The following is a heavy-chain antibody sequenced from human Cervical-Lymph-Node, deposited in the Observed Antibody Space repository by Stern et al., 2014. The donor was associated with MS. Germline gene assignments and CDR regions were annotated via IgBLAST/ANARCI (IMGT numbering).Heavy chain of an antibody. CDR1: GASITNSR. Sequence: QVQLQESGPGLLKPSETLSLTCTVSGASITNSRWSWIRQPPGKGLEWIGYIYSSGNSNHNPSLKSRVTISVDTSKNQFSLRLSSVAAADTAVYFCARHMPYSETGGDEAFALWGQGTMVTVSS. J-gene: IGHJ3*01. D-gene: IGHD2-8*02. CDR3: ARHMPYSETGGDEAFAL. CDR2: IYSSGNS. V-gene: IGHV4-59*01.